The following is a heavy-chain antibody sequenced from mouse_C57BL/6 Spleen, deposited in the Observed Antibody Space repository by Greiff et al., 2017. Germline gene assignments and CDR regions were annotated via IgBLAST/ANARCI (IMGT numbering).Heavy chain of an antibody. D-gene: IGHD1-1*01. J-gene: IGHJ1*03. CDR1: GYTFTSYW. CDR2: IDPSDSET. V-gene: IGHV1-52*01. Sequence: QVQLQQSGAELVRPGSSVKLSCKASGYTFTSYWMHWVKQRPIQGLEWIGNIDPSDSETHYNQKFKDKATLTVDKSSSTAYMQLSSLTSEDSAVYYCARQPYYYGSSWYFDVWGTGTTVTVSS. CDR3: ARQPYYYGSSWYFDV.